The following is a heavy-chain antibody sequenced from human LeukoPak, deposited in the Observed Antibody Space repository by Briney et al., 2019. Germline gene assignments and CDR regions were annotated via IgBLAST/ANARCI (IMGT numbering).Heavy chain of an antibody. Sequence: GGSLRLSCAASGFTFSSYAMNWVRQAPGKGLDCVSYITNNGTTIYYADSVKGRFTISRDNAENSLYLQMNSLRAEDTAIYYCARDQWLAYYYHGMDVWGQGTTVTVSS. D-gene: IGHD6-19*01. V-gene: IGHV3-48*03. CDR3: ARDQWLAYYYHGMDV. J-gene: IGHJ6*02. CDR1: GFTFSSYA. CDR2: ITNNGTTI.